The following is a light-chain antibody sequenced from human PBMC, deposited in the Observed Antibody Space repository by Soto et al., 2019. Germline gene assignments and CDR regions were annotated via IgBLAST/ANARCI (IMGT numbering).Light chain of an antibody. J-gene: IGLJ2*01. Sequence: QSVLTQPASVSGSPGQSITISCTGTSSDVGGYNYVSWYQQHPGKAPKLMIYEVSNRPSGVSNLFSGSKSGNTASLTISGLQAEDEADYYCSSYTSSSTVVFGGGTKLTGL. CDR1: SSDVGGYNY. CDR3: SSYTSSSTVV. V-gene: IGLV2-14*01. CDR2: EVS.